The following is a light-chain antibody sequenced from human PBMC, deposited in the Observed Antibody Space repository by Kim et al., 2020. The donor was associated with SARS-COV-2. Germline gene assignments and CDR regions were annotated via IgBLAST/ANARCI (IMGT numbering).Light chain of an antibody. CDR1: NSDIGGYKF. CDR3: SSYSSTTTPYV. V-gene: IGLV2-14*04. Sequence: QSITISCTGTNSDIGGYKFVSWYQQHPGKAPKLLIFDVSYRPSGISDRFSASKSGDTASLTISGLQAEDEADYYCSSYSSTTTPYVFGAGTKVTVL. J-gene: IGLJ1*01. CDR2: DVS.